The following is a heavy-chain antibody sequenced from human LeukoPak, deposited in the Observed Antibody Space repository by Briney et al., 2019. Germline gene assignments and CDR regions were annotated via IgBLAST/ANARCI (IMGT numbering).Heavy chain of an antibody. CDR2: ISAYNGNT. CDR3: ARVYYYGSGSYYSSLDY. V-gene: IGHV1-18*01. J-gene: IGHJ4*02. Sequence: ASVKVSCKASGYTFTSYGISWVRQAPGQGLEWMGWISAYNGNTNYAQKLQGRVTMTTDTSTSTAYMELRSLRSDDTAVYYCARVYYYGSGSYYSSLDYWGQGTLVTVSS. CDR1: GYTFTSYG. D-gene: IGHD3-10*01.